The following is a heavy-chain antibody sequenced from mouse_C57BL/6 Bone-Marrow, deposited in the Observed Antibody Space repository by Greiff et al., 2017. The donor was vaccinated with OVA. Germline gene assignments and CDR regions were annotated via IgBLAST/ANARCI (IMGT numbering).Heavy chain of an antibody. Sequence: EVQLVESGAELVRPGASVKLSCTASGFNIKDYYMHWVKQRPEQGLEWIGWIDPENGDTEYASKFQGKATITADTSSNTAYMQLSRLTSEDTAVYYCTTDYSNYGYFDYWGQGTTLTVSS. V-gene: IGHV14-4*01. CDR1: GFNIKDYY. CDR3: TTDYSNYGYFDY. CDR2: IDPENGDT. D-gene: IGHD2-5*01. J-gene: IGHJ2*01.